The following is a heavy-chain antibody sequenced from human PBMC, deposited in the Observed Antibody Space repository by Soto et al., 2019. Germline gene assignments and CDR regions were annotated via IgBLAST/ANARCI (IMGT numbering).Heavy chain of an antibody. Sequence: EVQLVESGGGLVKPGGSLRLSCAASGFSFSSFTMTWVRQAPGKGLKWVPSISSSSSFKDYADSLKGRVTISRDNAKNSLYLEMNGLRAEDAAVYYCARGRNSGYEHWGQGTLVIVSS. V-gene: IGHV3-21*01. J-gene: IGHJ4*02. CDR3: ARGRNSGYEH. CDR2: ISSSSSFK. D-gene: IGHD1-26*01. CDR1: GFSFSSFT.